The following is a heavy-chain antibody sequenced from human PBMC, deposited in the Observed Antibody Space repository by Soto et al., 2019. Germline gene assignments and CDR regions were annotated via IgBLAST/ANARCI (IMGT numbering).Heavy chain of an antibody. CDR3: ARSHIVPRLFMNPFES. CDR1: GGSFSGYY. D-gene: IGHD5-12*01. J-gene: IGHJ4*02. CDR2: INHSGST. Sequence: SETLSLTCAVYGGSFSGYYWTWIRQPPGTGLEWIGEINHSGSTNYNPSLKSRVTISVDTSKNQFSLNLTSVTAADTAVYYCARSHIVPRLFMNPFESWGQGTQVTVSS. V-gene: IGHV4-34*01.